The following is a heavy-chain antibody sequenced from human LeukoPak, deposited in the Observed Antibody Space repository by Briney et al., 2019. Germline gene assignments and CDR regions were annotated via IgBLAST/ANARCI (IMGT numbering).Heavy chain of an antibody. CDR1: GFTFSSYG. CDR3: ARDRGEYYDSSVFDY. J-gene: IGHJ3*01. V-gene: IGHV3-30*02. CDR2: IRYDGSNK. Sequence: GGSLRLSCAASGFTFSSYGMHWVRQAPGKGLEWVAFIRYDGSNKYYADSVKGRFTISRDNSKNTLYLQMNSLRAEDTAVYYCARDRGEYYDSSVFDYWGQGTMVTVSS. D-gene: IGHD3-22*01.